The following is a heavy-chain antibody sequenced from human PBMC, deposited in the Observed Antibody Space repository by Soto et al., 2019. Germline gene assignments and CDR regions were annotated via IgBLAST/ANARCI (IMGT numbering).Heavy chain of an antibody. CDR2: IIPIFGTA. Sequence: ASVKVSCKASGGTFSSYAISWVRQAPGQGLEWMGGIIPIFGTANYAQKFQGRVTITADESTSTAYMELSSLRSEDTAVYYCARRGPMGTGGYYYGMDVWGQGTTVTVSS. D-gene: IGHD7-27*01. CDR3: ARRGPMGTGGYYYGMDV. J-gene: IGHJ6*02. CDR1: GGTFSSYA. V-gene: IGHV1-69*13.